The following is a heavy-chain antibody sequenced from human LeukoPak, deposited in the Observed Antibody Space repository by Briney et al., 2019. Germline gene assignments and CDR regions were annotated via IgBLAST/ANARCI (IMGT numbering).Heavy chain of an antibody. CDR1: GGSFSGYY. CDR3: ARFPRKDSYSYNWLDP. D-gene: IGHD1-14*01. V-gene: IGHV4-34*01. J-gene: IGHJ5*02. CDR2: INHSGST. Sequence: SETLSLTCAVYGGSFSGYYWSWIRQPPGKGLEWIGEINHSGSTNYNPSLRSRVTISVDTSKNQFSLKLSSVTAADTAVYYCARFPRKDSYSYNWLDPWGQGTLVTVSS.